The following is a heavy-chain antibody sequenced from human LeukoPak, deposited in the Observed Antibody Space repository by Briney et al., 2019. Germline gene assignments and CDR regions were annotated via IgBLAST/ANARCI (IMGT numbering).Heavy chain of an antibody. CDR2: ISPDSNYK. D-gene: IGHD6-25*01. J-gene: IGHJ6*03. Sequence: GESLRLSCAASGFTFSTYSMNWLRLAPGKGLEWVSSISPDSNYKYYVDSVKGRFTISRDNAKNSLYLQMNSLRADDTAVYYCARFAAGGSYYYYMDVWGKGTTVTVSS. V-gene: IGHV3-21*01. CDR3: ARFAAGGSYYYYMDV. CDR1: GFTFSTYS.